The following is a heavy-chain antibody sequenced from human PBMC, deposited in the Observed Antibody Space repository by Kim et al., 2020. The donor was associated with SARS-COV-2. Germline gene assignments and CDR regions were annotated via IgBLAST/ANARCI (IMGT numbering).Heavy chain of an antibody. J-gene: IGHJ4*01. Sequence: ASVKVSCKASGYTFSNYAMHWVRQAPGQRLEWMGWINAGSGNTEYSQKFQGRLIITRDTSASTAYMELSSLRSEDTAVYYCARGGAVLRCLGWLSSYFDY. CDR2: INAGSGNT. D-gene: IGHD3-3*01. V-gene: IGHV1-3*01. CDR3: ARGGAVLRCLGWLSSYFDY. CDR1: GYTFSNYA.